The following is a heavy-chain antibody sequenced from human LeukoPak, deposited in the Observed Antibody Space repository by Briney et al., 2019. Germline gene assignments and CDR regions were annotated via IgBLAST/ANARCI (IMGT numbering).Heavy chain of an antibody. J-gene: IGHJ4*02. D-gene: IGHD3-9*01. CDR2: ISGSGGST. CDR3: AKDPPRLVIMY. Sequence: PGGSLRLSCAASGITFSSYAMSWVRQAPGEGRGWVSAISGSGGSTYYADSVEGRFTIARDNSKNTLYLQMNSLRAEHTAVYYCAKDPPRLVIMYWGQGTLVTVSS. CDR1: GITFSSYA. V-gene: IGHV3-23*01.